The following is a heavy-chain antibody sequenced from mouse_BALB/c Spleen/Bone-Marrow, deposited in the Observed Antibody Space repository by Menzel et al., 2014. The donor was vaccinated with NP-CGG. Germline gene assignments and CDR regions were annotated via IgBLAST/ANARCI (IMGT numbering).Heavy chain of an antibody. V-gene: IGHV4-1*02. CDR2: INPDSSTI. J-gene: IGHJ3*01. CDR1: GFDFSRYW. D-gene: IGHD1-1*01. CDR3: ARLSYYGRFAY. Sequence: EVKLLESGGGLVQPGGSLKLSCAASGFDFSRYWMSWVRQAPGKGLEWIGEINPDSSTINHTPSLKDKFIISRDNAKNXLYLQMSKVRSEDTALYYCARLSYYGRFAYWGQGTLVTVSA.